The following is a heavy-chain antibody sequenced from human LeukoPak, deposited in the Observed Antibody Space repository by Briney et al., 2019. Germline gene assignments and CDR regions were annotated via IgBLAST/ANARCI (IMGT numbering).Heavy chain of an antibody. Sequence: GGSLRLSCAASGFTFSSHAMNWVRQAPGKGLEWVSYISISSSSVYYADSVKGRFTISKDNAKNSLYLQMNSLRAEDTAVYYCARDVEMATTPLFDYWGQGTLVTVSS. CDR1: GFTFSSHA. J-gene: IGHJ4*02. CDR2: ISISSSSV. CDR3: ARDVEMATTPLFDY. V-gene: IGHV3-48*04. D-gene: IGHD5-24*01.